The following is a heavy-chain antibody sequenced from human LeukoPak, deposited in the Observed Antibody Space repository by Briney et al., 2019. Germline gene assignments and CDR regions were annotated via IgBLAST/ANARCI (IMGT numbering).Heavy chain of an antibody. Sequence: SETLSLTCAVYGGSFSGYYWSWIRQPPGKGLEWIGEINHSGSTNYNPSLKSRVTISVDTSKNQFSLKLSSVTAADTAVYYCARGPATAGYSSGWYLPFDYWGQGTLVTVSS. D-gene: IGHD6-19*01. CDR1: GGSFSGYY. V-gene: IGHV4-34*01. CDR2: INHSGST. J-gene: IGHJ4*02. CDR3: ARGPATAGYSSGWYLPFDY.